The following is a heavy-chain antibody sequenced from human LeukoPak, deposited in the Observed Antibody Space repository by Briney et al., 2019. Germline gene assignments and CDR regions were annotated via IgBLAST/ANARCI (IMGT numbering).Heavy chain of an antibody. V-gene: IGHV4-39*01. CDR3: ARRGGGSSWYYFDY. Sequence: SEALSLTCTVSGGSISSSSYYWGWIRQPPGKGLEWIGSIYYSGSTYYNPSLKSRVTISVDTSKNQFSLKLSSVTAADTAVYYCARRGGGSSWYYFDYWGQGTLVTVSS. D-gene: IGHD6-13*01. J-gene: IGHJ4*02. CDR2: IYYSGST. CDR1: GGSISSSSYY.